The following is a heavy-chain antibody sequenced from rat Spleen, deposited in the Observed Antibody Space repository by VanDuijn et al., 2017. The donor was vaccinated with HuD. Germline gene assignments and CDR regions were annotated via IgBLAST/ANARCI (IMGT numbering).Heavy chain of an antibody. D-gene: IGHD1-11*01. J-gene: IGHJ2*01. V-gene: IGHV5-29*01. CDR1: GFTFNKYD. CDR2: ISSDGRRN. Sequence: EVQLVESDGGLVQPGRSLKLSCAASGFTFNKYDMAWVRQAPAKGLEWVATISSDGRRNYYRDSVKGRFTISRDNAKSTLYLQMDSLRPEDTATYYCVRRYDFDYWGQGVMVTVSS. CDR3: VRRYDFDY.